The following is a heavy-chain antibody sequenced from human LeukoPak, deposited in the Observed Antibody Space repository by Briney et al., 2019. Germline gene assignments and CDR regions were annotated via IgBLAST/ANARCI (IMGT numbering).Heavy chain of an antibody. D-gene: IGHD3-10*01. Sequence: GGSLRLSCAASGFTFSSYSMNWVRQAPGKGLEWVSYISSSSRTIYYTDSVKGRFTISRDNSKNTLYLQMNSLRAEDTAVYYCVRTRRGRITMVRGVPHYLDYWGQGTLVTVSS. CDR2: ISSSSRTI. V-gene: IGHV3-48*01. J-gene: IGHJ4*02. CDR1: GFTFSSYS. CDR3: VRTRRGRITMVRGVPHYLDY.